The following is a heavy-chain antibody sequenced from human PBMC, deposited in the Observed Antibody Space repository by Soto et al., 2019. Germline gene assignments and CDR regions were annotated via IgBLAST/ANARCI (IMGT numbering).Heavy chain of an antibody. D-gene: IGHD4-17*01. CDR2: INAGNGNT. CDR3: ARDTVTTNLDY. V-gene: IGHV1-3*01. CDR1: GYTFTSYA. J-gene: IGHJ4*02. Sequence: ASVKFSGKASGYTFTSYAMHWVRQAPGQRLEWMGWINAGNGNTKYSQKFQGRVTITRDTSASTAYMELSSLRSEDTAVYYCARDTVTTNLDYWGQGTLVTVSS.